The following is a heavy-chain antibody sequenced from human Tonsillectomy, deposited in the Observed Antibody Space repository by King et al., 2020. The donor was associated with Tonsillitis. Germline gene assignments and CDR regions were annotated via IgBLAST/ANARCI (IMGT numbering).Heavy chain of an antibody. CDR1: GFTFSNYW. CDR3: ARSDGWNYGSMSALYFDY. Sequence: QLVQSGGALVQPGGSLRLSCEASGFTFSNYWMTWVRQAPGKGLQWVANIKYDGSETEYVDSVKGRFTISRDNTRNSLYLQVNSLRVEDTAIYYCARSDGWNYGSMSALYFDYWGQGTLVTVSS. J-gene: IGHJ4*02. CDR2: IKYDGSET. V-gene: IGHV3-7*05. D-gene: IGHD3-16*01.